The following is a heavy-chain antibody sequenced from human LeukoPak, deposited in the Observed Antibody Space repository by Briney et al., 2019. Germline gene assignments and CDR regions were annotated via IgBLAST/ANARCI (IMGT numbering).Heavy chain of an antibody. Sequence: GGSLRLSCAASGFTFTSYAMNWVRQAPGKGLEWVAVISYDGSIKYYADSVKGRFTISRDNSKNTVYLQMSSLRAEDTALYYCARSASGVVVPAAMDYWGQGTLVTASS. V-gene: IGHV3-30-3*01. J-gene: IGHJ4*02. CDR3: ARSASGVVVPAAMDY. CDR2: ISYDGSIK. CDR1: GFTFTSYA. D-gene: IGHD2-2*01.